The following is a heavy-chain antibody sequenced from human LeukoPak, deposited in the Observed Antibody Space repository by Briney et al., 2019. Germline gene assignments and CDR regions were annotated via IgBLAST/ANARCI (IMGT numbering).Heavy chain of an antibody. CDR2: ISGSGGST. D-gene: IGHD4-17*01. J-gene: IGHJ5*02. Sequence: PGGSLRLSCAASGFTFSSYAMSWVRQAPGKGLEWVSAISGSGGSTYYADSVKGRFTISRDNSKNTLYLQMNSLRVEDTAVYYCARGPYGRQNWFDPWGQGTLVTVSS. CDR3: ARGPYGRQNWFDP. CDR1: GFTFSSYA. V-gene: IGHV3-23*01.